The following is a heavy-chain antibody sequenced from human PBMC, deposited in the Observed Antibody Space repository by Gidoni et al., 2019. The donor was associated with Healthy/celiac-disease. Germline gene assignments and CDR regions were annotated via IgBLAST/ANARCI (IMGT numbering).Heavy chain of an antibody. CDR3: ARGYYYDSSGYPFDY. D-gene: IGHD3-22*01. V-gene: IGHV1-69*02. CDR1: GGTFSSYT. CDR2: TIPILGIA. J-gene: IGHJ4*02. Sequence: QVQLVQSGAEVKKPGSSVKVSCQASGGTFSSYTISWVRQAPGQGLEWMGRTIPILGIANYAQKFQGRVTITADKSTSTAYMELSSLRSEDTAVYYCARGYYYDSSGYPFDYWGQGTLVTVSS.